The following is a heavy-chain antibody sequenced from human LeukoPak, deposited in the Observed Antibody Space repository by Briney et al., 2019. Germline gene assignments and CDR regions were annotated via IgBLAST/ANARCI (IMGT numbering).Heavy chain of an antibody. J-gene: IGHJ4*02. Sequence: SETLSLTCTVSGGSISSSSYYWSWIRQPAGKGLEWIGRIYTSGSTNYNPSLKSRVTISVDTSKNQFSLKLSSVTAADTAVYYCANDYGGNLEYWGQGTLVTVSS. CDR3: ANDYGGNLEY. CDR2: IYTSGST. V-gene: IGHV4-61*02. D-gene: IGHD4-23*01. CDR1: GGSISSSSYY.